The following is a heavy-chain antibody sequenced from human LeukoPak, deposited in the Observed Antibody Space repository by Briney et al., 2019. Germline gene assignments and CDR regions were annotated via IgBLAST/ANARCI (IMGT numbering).Heavy chain of an antibody. CDR3: ARRYTFFSPIDY. CDR1: GYRFTTYW. Sequence: GESLKISCKGSGYRFTTYWIDWVRQMPGKGLEWMGSIYPSDSGAKYGPSFQGQVTISDDKSINTAYLQWSSLKASDTAIYYCARRYTFFSPIDYWGQGTLVTVSS. CDR2: IYPSDSGA. J-gene: IGHJ4*02. V-gene: IGHV5-51*01. D-gene: IGHD3-3*01.